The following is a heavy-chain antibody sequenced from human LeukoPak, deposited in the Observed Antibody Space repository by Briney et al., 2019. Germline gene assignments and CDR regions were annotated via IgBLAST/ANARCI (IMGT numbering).Heavy chain of an antibody. V-gene: IGHV3-30-3*01. CDR1: GFTFSSYA. D-gene: IGHD4-17*01. CDR3: AREAYGDLDY. J-gene: IGHJ4*02. CDR2: ISYDGSNK. Sequence: GRSLRLSCAASGFTFSSYAMHWVRQAPGKGLEWVAVISYDGSNKYYADSVKGRFTISRDNSKNTLYLQMNSLRAEDTALYYCAREAYGDLDYWGQGTLVTVSS.